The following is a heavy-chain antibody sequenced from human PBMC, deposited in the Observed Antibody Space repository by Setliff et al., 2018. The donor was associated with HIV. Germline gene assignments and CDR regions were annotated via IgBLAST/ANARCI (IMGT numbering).Heavy chain of an antibody. CDR3: ARLALGIHYHYMDV. J-gene: IGHJ6*03. Sequence: PGESLKISCRVSGYSFTSYWIAWVRQMPGRGLEWMGNIYPGDSETRYSPSFVGQVAFSVDKSVNTAYLQWSSLKASDTAMYYCARLALGIHYHYMDVWGKGTTVTVS. D-gene: IGHD7-27*01. V-gene: IGHV5-51*01. CDR1: GYSFTSYW. CDR2: IYPGDSET.